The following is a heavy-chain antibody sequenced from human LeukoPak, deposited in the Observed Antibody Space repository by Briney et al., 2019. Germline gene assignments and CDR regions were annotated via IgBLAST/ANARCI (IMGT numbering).Heavy chain of an antibody. CDR3: AREGPVGRIAAAGSLGY. CDR2: IYSGGST. Sequence: GGSLRLSCAASGFTVSSNYMSWVRQAPGKGLEWVSVIYSGGSTYYADSVKGRFTISRDNSKNTLYLQMNSLRAEDTAVYYCAREGPVGRIAAAGSLGYWGQGTLVTVSS. J-gene: IGHJ4*02. CDR1: GFTVSSNY. D-gene: IGHD6-13*01. V-gene: IGHV3-53*01.